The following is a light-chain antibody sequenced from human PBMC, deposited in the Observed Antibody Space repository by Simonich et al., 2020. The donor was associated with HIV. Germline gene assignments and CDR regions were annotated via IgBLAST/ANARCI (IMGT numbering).Light chain of an antibody. CDR3: QQYYSFPWT. CDR1: QGIISY. V-gene: IGKV1-8*01. CDR2: AAS. J-gene: IGKJ1*01. Sequence: AIRMTQSPSSLSASTGDRVTITCRASQGIISYLAWYQQKPGKAPKLLIYAASTLQSGVPSRFSGSGSGTDFTLTISCLQSEYFATYYCQQYYSFPWTFGQGTKVEIK.